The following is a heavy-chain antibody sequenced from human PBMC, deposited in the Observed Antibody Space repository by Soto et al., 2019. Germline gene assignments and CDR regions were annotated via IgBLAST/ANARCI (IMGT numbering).Heavy chain of an antibody. J-gene: IGHJ3*02. Sequence: GGSLRLSCAASGFTFSNAWMSWVRQAPGKGLEWVGRIKSKTDGGTTDNAAPVKGRFTISRDDSKNTLYLQMNSLKTEDTAVYYCTTDRLPRGSWYYYNIEAFDIWGQGTMVTVSS. CDR1: GFTFSNAW. CDR2: IKSKTDGGTT. D-gene: IGHD6-13*01. V-gene: IGHV3-15*01. CDR3: TTDRLPRGSWYYYNIEAFDI.